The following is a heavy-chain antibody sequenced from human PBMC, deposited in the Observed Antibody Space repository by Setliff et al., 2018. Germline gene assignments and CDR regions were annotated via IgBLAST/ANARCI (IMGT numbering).Heavy chain of an antibody. Sequence: GGSLRLSCAASGFIFNNYAISWVRQVPGRGLQWVSIIYGDGTTIYYADSVKGRFTISRDSSKDTVYLQMNSLRAEDTATYYCVGDYQLLFWGQGTLVTVSS. J-gene: IGHJ4*02. V-gene: IGHV3-23*03. CDR1: GFIFNNYA. D-gene: IGHD2-2*01. CDR2: IYGDGTTI. CDR3: VGDYQLLF.